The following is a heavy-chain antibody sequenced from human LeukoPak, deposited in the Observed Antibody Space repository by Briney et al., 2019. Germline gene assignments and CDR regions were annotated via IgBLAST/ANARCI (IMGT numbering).Heavy chain of an antibody. Sequence: PSETLSLTCTGSGGSISSYYWSWIRQPPGKGLEWIGYIYYSGSTSYNPSLKSRVTISVDTSKNQFSLKLSSVTAADTAVYYCARGGSSDSGDIWGQGTMVTVSS. D-gene: IGHD2-2*01. J-gene: IGHJ3*02. CDR3: ARGGSSDSGDI. CDR2: IYYSGST. V-gene: IGHV4-59*01. CDR1: GGSISSYY.